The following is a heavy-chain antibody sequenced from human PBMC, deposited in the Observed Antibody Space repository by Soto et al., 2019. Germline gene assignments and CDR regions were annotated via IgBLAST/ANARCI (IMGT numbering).Heavy chain of an antibody. V-gene: IGHV3-23*01. D-gene: IGHD1-26*01. Sequence: EVQVLESGGGLVQPGGSLRLSCAASGFTFSNYAMSWVRQAPGKGLEWVSTIHGGGDYTHYTDSVKGRFTISRDNSRNTLFRRMSSVGAEEKDGYYGAKNRGGGSYTSWKVAVGGRGTVVTVSS. CDR3: AKNRGGGSYTSWKVAV. J-gene: IGHJ2*01. CDR2: IHGGGDYT. CDR1: GFTFSNYA.